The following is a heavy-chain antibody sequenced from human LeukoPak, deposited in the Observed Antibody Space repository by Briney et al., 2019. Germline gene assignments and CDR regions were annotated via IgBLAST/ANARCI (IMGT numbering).Heavy chain of an antibody. CDR2: IGTAGDT. V-gene: IGHV3-13*01. CDR1: GFTFSSYD. D-gene: IGHD6-19*01. Sequence: GGSLRLSCAASGFTFSSYDMHWVRQATGKGLEWVSAIGTAGDTYYPGSVKGRFTISRENAKNSLYLQMNSLRAGDTAVYYCARGSGAVAGTTDYYYYGMDVWGQGTTDTVSS. J-gene: IGHJ6*02. CDR3: ARGSGAVAGTTDYYYYGMDV.